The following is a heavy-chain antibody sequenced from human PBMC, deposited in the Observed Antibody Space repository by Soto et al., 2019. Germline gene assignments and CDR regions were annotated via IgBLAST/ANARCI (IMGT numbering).Heavy chain of an antibody. Sequence: GESLKISCKGSGYSFTSYWIGWVRQMPGKGLEWMGIIYPGDSDTRYSPSFQGQVTISADKSISTAYLQWSSLKASDTAMYYCAMGGGRGEQWLPLFDYWGQATLVTVSS. V-gene: IGHV5-51*01. CDR2: IYPGDSDT. J-gene: IGHJ4*02. D-gene: IGHD6-19*01. CDR1: GYSFTSYW. CDR3: AMGGGRGEQWLPLFDY.